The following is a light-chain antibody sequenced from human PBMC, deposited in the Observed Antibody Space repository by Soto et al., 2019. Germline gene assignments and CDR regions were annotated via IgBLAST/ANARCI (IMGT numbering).Light chain of an antibody. J-gene: IGKJ1*01. CDR2: GAS. CDR3: QQYNNWPWT. Sequence: EIVMTQSPAALSVSPGERATLSCWASQSVSSNLAWYQRKPGQAPRLLIYGASTRATGIPVRFSGSGSGTEFTPTISSLQSEDFAVYYCQQYNNWPWTFGQGTKV. V-gene: IGKV3-15*01. CDR1: QSVSSN.